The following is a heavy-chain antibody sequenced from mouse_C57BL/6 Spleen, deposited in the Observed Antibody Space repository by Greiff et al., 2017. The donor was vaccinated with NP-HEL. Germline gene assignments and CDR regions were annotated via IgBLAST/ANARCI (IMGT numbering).Heavy chain of an antibody. D-gene: IGHD3-2*02. Sequence: EVKLMESEGGLVQPGSSMKLSCTASGFTFSDYYMAWVRQVPEKGLEWVANINYDGSSTYYLDTLKSRFIISRDNAKNILYLQMSSLKSEDTATYYCARGRAQASYFDYWGQGTTLTVSS. CDR2: INYDGSST. CDR3: ARGRAQASYFDY. J-gene: IGHJ2*01. V-gene: IGHV5-16*01. CDR1: GFTFSDYY.